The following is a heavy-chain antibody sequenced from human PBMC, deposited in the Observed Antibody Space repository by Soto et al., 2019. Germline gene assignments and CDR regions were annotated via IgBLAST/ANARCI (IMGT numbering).Heavy chain of an antibody. CDR2: IWYDGSNK. CDR3: ARTAGSGWYFDY. CDR1: GFTFSSYG. J-gene: IGHJ4*02. V-gene: IGHV3-33*01. Sequence: QVQLVESGGGVVQPGRSLRLSCAASGFTFSSYGMHWVRQAPGKGLEWVAVIWYDGSNKYYADSVKGRFTISRDNSKNTLYLQMNSLRAEDTAVYYCARTAGSGWYFDYWGQGTLVTVSS. D-gene: IGHD6-19*01.